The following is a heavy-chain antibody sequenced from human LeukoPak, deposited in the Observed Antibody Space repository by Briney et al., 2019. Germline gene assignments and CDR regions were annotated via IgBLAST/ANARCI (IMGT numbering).Heavy chain of an antibody. CDR3: ARGSSSPIVLMVN. D-gene: IGHD2-8*01. CDR1: GFTFSSYA. J-gene: IGHJ4*02. Sequence: GGSLRLSCAASGFTFSSYAMHWVRQAPGKGLEWVAVISYDGSNKYYADSVKGRFTISRDNSKNTLYLQMNSLRAEDTAVYYCARGSSSPIVLMVNWGQGTLVTVSS. CDR2: ISYDGSNK. V-gene: IGHV3-30*04.